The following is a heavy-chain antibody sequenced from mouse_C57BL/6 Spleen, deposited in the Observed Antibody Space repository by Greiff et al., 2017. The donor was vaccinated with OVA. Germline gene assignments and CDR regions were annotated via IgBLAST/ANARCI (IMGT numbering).Heavy chain of an antibody. CDR3: TRDEWVITTVVAPFDY. J-gene: IGHJ2*01. V-gene: IGHV5-9-1*02. CDR2: ISSGGDYI. Sequence: EVQGVESGEGLVKPGGSLKLSCAASGFTFSSYAMSWVRQTPEKRLEWVAYISSGGDYIYYADTVKGRFTISRDNARNTLYLQMSSLKSEDTAMYYCTRDEWVITTVVAPFDYWGQGTTLTVSS. D-gene: IGHD1-1*01. CDR1: GFTFSSYA.